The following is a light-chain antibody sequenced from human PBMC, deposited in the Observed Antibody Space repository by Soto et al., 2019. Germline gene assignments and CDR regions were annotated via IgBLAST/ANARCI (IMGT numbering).Light chain of an antibody. CDR3: QHYNSYSEA. V-gene: IGKV1-5*01. CDR2: DAS. Sequence: IHMTQSPSTLSATVGDRVTISCLASQSISSWLAWYQQKPGRAPKLLIYDASNLESGVPSRFSGSGSGTEFTLTINSLQPDDFATYYCQHYNSYSEAFGQGTKVDIK. J-gene: IGKJ1*01. CDR1: QSISSW.